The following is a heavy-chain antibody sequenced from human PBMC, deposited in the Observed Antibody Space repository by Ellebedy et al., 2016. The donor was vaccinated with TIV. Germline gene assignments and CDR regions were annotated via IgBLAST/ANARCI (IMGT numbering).Heavy chain of an antibody. Sequence: PGGSLRLSCAASGFSFSSYWMHWVRQTPGKGLVWVSFITDDGSGTNYADSVKGRFTVSRDNAKNTLYLQMNSLRAEDTAVYYCTSPMQDRMWGQGTLVTVSS. V-gene: IGHV3-74*01. D-gene: IGHD2-15*01. CDR3: TSPMQDRM. CDR1: GFSFSSYW. CDR2: ITDDGSGT. J-gene: IGHJ4*02.